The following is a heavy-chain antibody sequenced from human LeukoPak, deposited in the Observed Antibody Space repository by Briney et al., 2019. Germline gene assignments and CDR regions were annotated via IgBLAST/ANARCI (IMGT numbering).Heavy chain of an antibody. Sequence: SETLSLTCTVYGGSISSYYWRWIRQPPGKGLEWIGYIYYSGSTNYNPSLKSRVTISVDTSKNQFSLKLSSVTAADTAVYYCARGFLEWPGIDYWGQGTLVTVSS. CDR1: GGSISSYY. J-gene: IGHJ4*02. CDR2: IYYSGST. D-gene: IGHD3-3*01. CDR3: ARGFLEWPGIDY. V-gene: IGHV4-59*01.